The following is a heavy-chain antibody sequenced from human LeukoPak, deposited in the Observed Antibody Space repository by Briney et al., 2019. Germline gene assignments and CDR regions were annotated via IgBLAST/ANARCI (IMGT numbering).Heavy chain of an antibody. CDR3: ARDRSTPYYDYVWGSYRLDAFDI. CDR2: IIPIFGTA. J-gene: IGHJ3*02. Sequence: ASVKVSCKASGGTFSSYAISWVRQAPGQGLEWMGGIIPIFGTANYAQKFQGRVTITADESTSTAYMELSSLRSEDTAVYYCARDRSTPYYDYVWGSYRLDAFDIWGQGTMVTASS. D-gene: IGHD3-16*02. V-gene: IGHV1-69*13. CDR1: GGTFSSYA.